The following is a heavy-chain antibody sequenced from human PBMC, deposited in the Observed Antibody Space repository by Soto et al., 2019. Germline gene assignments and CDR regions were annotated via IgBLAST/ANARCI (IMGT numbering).Heavy chain of an antibody. CDR1: GGTFSSYA. V-gene: IGHV1-69*13. J-gene: IGHJ4*02. CDR2: IIPIFGTA. Sequence: SVKVSCKASGGTFSSYAISWVRQAPGQGLEWMGGIIPIFGTANYAQKFQGRVTITADESTSTAYMGLSSLRSEDTAVYYCARSLTGIAVAGTFDYWGQGTLVTVSS. D-gene: IGHD6-19*01. CDR3: ARSLTGIAVAGTFDY.